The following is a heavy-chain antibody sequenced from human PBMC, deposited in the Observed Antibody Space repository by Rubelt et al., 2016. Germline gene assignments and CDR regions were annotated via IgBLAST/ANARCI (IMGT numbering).Heavy chain of an antibody. CDR2: INHSGST. Sequence: QVQLQQWGAGLLKPSETLSLTCAVYGGSFSGYYWSWIRQPPGKGLEWIGEINHSGSTNYNPSLKSRLPRSVCTSQNQCSLKLSAGTAADTAVYYCARGRRGSSSWLGRDYYGMDVWGQGTTVTVSS. D-gene: IGHD6-13*01. CDR3: ARGRRGSSSWLGRDYYGMDV. V-gene: IGHV4-34*01. CDR1: GGSFSGYY. J-gene: IGHJ6*02.